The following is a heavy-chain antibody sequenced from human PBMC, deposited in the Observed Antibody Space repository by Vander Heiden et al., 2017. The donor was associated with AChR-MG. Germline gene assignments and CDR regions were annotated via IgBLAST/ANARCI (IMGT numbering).Heavy chain of an antibody. CDR1: GYTFTDYY. CDR2: VDPEDGET. CDR3: ATGGPDIVVVPAASDAFDI. Sequence: EVQLVQSGAEVKKPGATVKISCKVSGYTFTDYYIHWVQQAPGKGLEWMGLVDPEDGETIYAEKFQGRVTITADTSTDTAYMELSSLRSEDTAVYYCATGGPDIVVVPAASDAFDIWGQGTMVTVSS. V-gene: IGHV1-69-2*01. D-gene: IGHD2-2*01. J-gene: IGHJ3*02.